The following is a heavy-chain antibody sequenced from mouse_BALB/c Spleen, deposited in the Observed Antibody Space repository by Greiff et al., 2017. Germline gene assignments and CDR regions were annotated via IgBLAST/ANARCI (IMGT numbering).Heavy chain of an antibody. Sequence: EVKLQESGGGLVQPGGSLKLSCAASGFDFSRYWMSWVRQAPGKGLEWIGEINPDSSTINYTPSLKDKFIISRDNAKNTLYLQMSKVRSEDTALYYCARPKGWAPMDYWGQGTSVTVSS. V-gene: IGHV4-1*02. CDR3: ARPKGWAPMDY. CDR2: INPDSSTI. D-gene: IGHD3-3*01. J-gene: IGHJ4*01. CDR1: GFDFSRYW.